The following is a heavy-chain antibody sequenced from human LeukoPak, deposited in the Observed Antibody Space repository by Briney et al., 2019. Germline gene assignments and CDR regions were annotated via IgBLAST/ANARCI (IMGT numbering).Heavy chain of an antibody. CDR3: AKFPITMIVVVREAYFQH. J-gene: IGHJ1*01. CDR1: GFSFNNYA. Sequence: GGSLRLSCAASGFSFNNYAMSWVRQAPGKGLEWVSAISTTGGSTYYADSVKGRFTISGDNSKNTLYLQMNSLRAEDTAVYYCAKFPITMIVVVREAYFQHWGQGTLVTVSS. D-gene: IGHD3-22*01. CDR2: ISTTGGST. V-gene: IGHV3-23*01.